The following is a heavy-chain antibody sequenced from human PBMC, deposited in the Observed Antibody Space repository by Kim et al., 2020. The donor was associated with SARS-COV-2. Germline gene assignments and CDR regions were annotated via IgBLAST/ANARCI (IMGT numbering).Heavy chain of an antibody. Sequence: SVKVSCKVSGGTFSNYAIYWVRQAPGQGLEWMGGIIPIFDTTNYAQKSQGRVTITADEPTRTVFMQLSSLRSEDTAVYYCATDQYLGSGWEDWGQGTLV. CDR3: ATDQYLGSGWED. D-gene: IGHD6-19*01. V-gene: IGHV1-69*13. CDR2: IIPIFDTT. J-gene: IGHJ4*02. CDR1: GGTFSNYA.